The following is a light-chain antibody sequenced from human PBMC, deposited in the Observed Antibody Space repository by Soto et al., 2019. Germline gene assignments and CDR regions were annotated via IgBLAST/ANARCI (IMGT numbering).Light chain of an antibody. V-gene: IGLV2-14*01. CDR3: KSYTTTSTYV. J-gene: IGLJ1*01. CDR2: DVS. CDR1: SSDVGAYNY. Sequence: QSALTQPASVSGSPGQSIAISCTGTSSDVGAYNYVSWYQQPPGKAPKLMIYDVSNLPSGVSDRFSGSKSGNTASLTISGLQTEDEADYYCKSYTTTSTYVFGNGTKVTVL.